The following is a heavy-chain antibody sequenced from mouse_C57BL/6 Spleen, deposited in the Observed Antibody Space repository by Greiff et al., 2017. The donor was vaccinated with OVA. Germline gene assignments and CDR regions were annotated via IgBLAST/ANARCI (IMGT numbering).Heavy chain of an antibody. D-gene: IGHD2-2*01. CDR2: IYPGSGST. J-gene: IGHJ4*01. CDR3: ARYYGYDGRYAMDD. CDR1: GYTFTSYW. V-gene: IGHV1-55*01. Sequence: QVQLKQPGAELVKPGASVKMSCKASGYTFTSYWITWVKQRPGQGLEWIGDIYPGSGSTNYNEKFKSKATLTVDTSSSTAYMQLSSLTSEDSAVYYCARYYGYDGRYAMDDWGQGTSVTVAS.